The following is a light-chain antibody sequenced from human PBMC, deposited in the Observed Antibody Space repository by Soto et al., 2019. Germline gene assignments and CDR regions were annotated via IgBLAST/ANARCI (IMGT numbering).Light chain of an antibody. V-gene: IGLV2-8*01. CDR2: EVT. CDR1: NIDVGGYNY. Sequence: QSALTQPPSASGSPGQSVTISCTGTNIDVGGYNYVAWYQQHPGTAPKVIIYEVTKRPSGVPDRFIGSKSGNTASLTISGLQAEDEADYFCSSYASNTILVVFGTGTKLTVL. CDR3: SSYASNTILVV. J-gene: IGLJ1*01.